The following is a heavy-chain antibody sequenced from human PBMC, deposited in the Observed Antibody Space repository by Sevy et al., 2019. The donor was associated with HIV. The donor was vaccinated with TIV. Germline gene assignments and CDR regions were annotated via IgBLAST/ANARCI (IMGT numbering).Heavy chain of an antibody. CDR2: IWSDGAYQ. CDR3: ARGGYYYDNAAYYALDS. CDR1: GFTFSNYA. Sequence: GGSLRLSCAATGFTFSNYAMHWVRQAPGKGMEWVAIIWSDGAYQYHGDSVKGLFTISLDNSKNTLYLQMNNVRVEDTAVYYCARGGYYYDNAAYYALDSWGQGTLVTVSS. J-gene: IGHJ4*02. V-gene: IGHV3-33*01. D-gene: IGHD3-22*01.